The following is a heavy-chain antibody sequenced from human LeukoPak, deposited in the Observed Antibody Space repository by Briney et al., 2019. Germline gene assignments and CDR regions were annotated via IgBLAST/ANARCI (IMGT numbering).Heavy chain of an antibody. CDR1: GFTFSSYA. CDR2: TSYDGSNK. J-gene: IGHJ4*02. V-gene: IGHV3-30*04. D-gene: IGHD4-17*01. CDR3: ARAGGADYGDYSDFPDFDY. Sequence: GGSLRLSCAASGFTFSSYAMHWVRQAPGKGLEWVAVTSYDGSNKYYADSVKGRFTISRDNSKNTLYLQMNSLRAEDTAVYYCARAGGADYGDYSDFPDFDYWGQGTLVTVSS.